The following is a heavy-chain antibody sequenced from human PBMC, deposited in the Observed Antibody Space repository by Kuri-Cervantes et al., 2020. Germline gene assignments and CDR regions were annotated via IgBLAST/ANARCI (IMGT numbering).Heavy chain of an antibody. J-gene: IGHJ3*02. CDR3: ASEYYDFWSGTRGAFDI. D-gene: IGHD3-3*01. CDR1: GFTFSSYA. V-gene: IGHV3-30-3*01. CDR2: ISYDGSNK. Sequence: GGSLRLSCAASGFTFSSYAMHWVRQAPGKGLEWVAVISYDGSNKYYADSVKGRFTISRDNSKNTLYLQMNSLRAEDTAVYYCASEYYDFWSGTRGAFDIWGQGTMVTVSS.